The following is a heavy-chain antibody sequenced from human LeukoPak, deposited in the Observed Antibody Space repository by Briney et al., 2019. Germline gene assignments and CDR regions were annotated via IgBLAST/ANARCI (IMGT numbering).Heavy chain of an antibody. V-gene: IGHV3-53*01. CDR2: IYSGGST. Sequence: GGSLRLSCAASGFTVSSNYMSWVRQAPGKGLEWVSVIYSGGSTYYADSVKGRFTISRDNSKNTLYLQMNSLRAEDTAVYYCARRSDYGDYGYYFGYWGQGTLVTVSS. D-gene: IGHD4-17*01. J-gene: IGHJ4*02. CDR1: GFTVSSNY. CDR3: ARRSDYGDYGYYFGY.